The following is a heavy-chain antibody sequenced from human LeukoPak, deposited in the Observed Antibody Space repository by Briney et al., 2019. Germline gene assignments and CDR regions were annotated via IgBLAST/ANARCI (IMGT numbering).Heavy chain of an antibody. CDR3: ARAAAMYYYDSFPTDY. V-gene: IGHV3-30-3*01. D-gene: IGHD3-22*01. Sequence: GRSLRLSCAASGFTFSSYAMHWVRQAPGKGLEWVAVISYDGDNKYYVDSVKGRFTISRDNSKNTLYLQMNSLRVEDTAVFYCARAAAMYYYDSFPTDYWGQGTLVTVSS. J-gene: IGHJ4*02. CDR1: GFTFSSYA. CDR2: ISYDGDNK.